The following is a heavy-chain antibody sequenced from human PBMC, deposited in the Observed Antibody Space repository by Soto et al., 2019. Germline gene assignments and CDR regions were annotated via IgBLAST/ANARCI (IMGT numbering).Heavy chain of an antibody. CDR1: GGSFCGYY. CDR3: ARRYYDSSRYFDY. V-gene: IGHV4-34*01. D-gene: IGHD3-22*01. Sequence: SETLSLTCAVYGGSFCGYYWSWIRQPPGKGLEWIGEINHSGSTNYNPSLKSRVTISVDTSKNQFSLKLSSVTAADTAVYYCARRYYDSSRYFDYWGQGTLVTVSS. CDR2: INHSGST. J-gene: IGHJ4*02.